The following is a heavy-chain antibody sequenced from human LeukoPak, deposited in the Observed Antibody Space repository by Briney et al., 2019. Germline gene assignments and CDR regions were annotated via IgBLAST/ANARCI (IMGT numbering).Heavy chain of an antibody. CDR1: GGSFSGYY. D-gene: IGHD7-27*01. CDR2: INHSGST. J-gene: IGHJ4*02. V-gene: IGHV4-34*01. CDR3: AINLDLGYFDY. Sequence: SETLSLTCAVYGGSFSGYYWSWIRQPPGKGLEWIGEINHSGSTNYNPSLKSRVTISVDTSKNQFSLKLSSVTAADTAVYYCAINLDLGYFDYWGQGTLVTVSS.